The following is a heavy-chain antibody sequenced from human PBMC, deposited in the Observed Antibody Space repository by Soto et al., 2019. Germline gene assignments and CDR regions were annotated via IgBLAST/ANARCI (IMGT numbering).Heavy chain of an antibody. J-gene: IGHJ3*02. CDR1: GYIFTSYG. CDR3: AGDPGYSTTWHQAFDI. Sequence: QVQLVQSGAEVKKPGASVKVSCKASGYIFTSYGISWVRQAPGQGPEWMGRISTYNGNTNYVEKLQGRVTMTTDTSTNTAYMELRSLRYDDTAVYYCAGDPGYSTTWHQAFDIWGQGTMVTVSS. D-gene: IGHD6-13*01. V-gene: IGHV1-18*01. CDR2: ISTYNGNT.